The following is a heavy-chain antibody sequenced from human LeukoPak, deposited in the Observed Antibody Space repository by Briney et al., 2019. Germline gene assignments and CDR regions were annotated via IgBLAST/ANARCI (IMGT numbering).Heavy chain of an antibody. D-gene: IGHD3-22*01. CDR1: GYTFTGYY. CDR3: ARAIRGSGYSLLVDY. J-gene: IGHJ4*02. V-gene: IGHV1-2*06. CDR2: INPNSGGT. Sequence: ASVKVSCKASGYTFTGYYMHWVRQAPGQGLEWMGRINPNSGGTNYAQKFQGRVTMTRDTSISTAYMELSRLRSDDTAVYYCARAIRGSGYSLLVDYWGQGTLVTVSS.